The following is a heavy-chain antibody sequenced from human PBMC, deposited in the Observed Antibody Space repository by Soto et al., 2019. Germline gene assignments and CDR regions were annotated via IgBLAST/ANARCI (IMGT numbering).Heavy chain of an antibody. D-gene: IGHD2-2*01. CDR3: ARTFCSSNSCHNWFDS. Sequence: SVKVSCPASGYVSPSYSIKLIRPAPGQGLEWMGWINPNSGDTSFLQKFQGRVSMTTDTSINTAYMELSRVTSDDTAVYYCARTFCSSNSCHNWFDSWGQGTLVTAPQ. CDR1: GYVSPSYS. V-gene: IGHV1-2*02. CDR2: INPNSGDT. J-gene: IGHJ5*01.